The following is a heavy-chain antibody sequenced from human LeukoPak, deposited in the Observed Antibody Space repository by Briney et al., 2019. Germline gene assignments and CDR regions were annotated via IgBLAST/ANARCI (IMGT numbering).Heavy chain of an antibody. V-gene: IGHV4-61*02. J-gene: IGHJ5*02. CDR2: IYSSGGT. D-gene: IGHD3-22*01. CDR1: GGSISSGSYS. CDR3: AREKIGYYDSSGRGWFDP. Sequence: PSQTLSLTCTVSGGSISSGSYSWSWIRQPAGKGLEWIGRIYSSGGTNYNPSLKSRVTISVDTSKKQFSLKLSSVTAADTAVYYCAREKIGYYDSSGRGWFDPWGQGTLVTVSS.